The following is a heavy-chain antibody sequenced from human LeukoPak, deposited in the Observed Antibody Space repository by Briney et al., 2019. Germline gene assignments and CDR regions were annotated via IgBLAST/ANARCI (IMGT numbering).Heavy chain of an antibody. CDR1: GGTFSSYA. CDR3: ARDNSVGDTAWWFDP. V-gene: IGHV1-69*05. CDR2: IIPIFGTA. J-gene: IGHJ5*02. Sequence: GASVNVSCKASGGTFSSYAISWVRQAPGQGLEWMGGIIPIFGTANYAQKFQGRVTMTRDMSTSTDYMELSSLRSEDTAVYYCARDNSVGDTAWWFDPWGQGTLVTVSS. D-gene: IGHD1-26*01.